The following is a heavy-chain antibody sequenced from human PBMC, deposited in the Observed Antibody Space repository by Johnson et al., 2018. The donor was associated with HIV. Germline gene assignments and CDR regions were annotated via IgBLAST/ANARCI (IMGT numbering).Heavy chain of an antibody. J-gene: IGHJ3*02. CDR3: ARDRRYYDSSGYYHDAFDI. CDR1: GFTFSSYW. V-gene: IGHV3-74*01. D-gene: IGHD3-22*01. CDR2: INSDGSST. Sequence: EQLVESGGGLVQPGGSLRLSCAASGFTFSSYWMHWVRQAPGKGLVWVSRINSDGSSTSYADSVKGRFTISRDNAKNTLYLQMNSLRAEDTAVYFCARDRRYYDSSGYYHDAFDIWGQGTMVTVSS.